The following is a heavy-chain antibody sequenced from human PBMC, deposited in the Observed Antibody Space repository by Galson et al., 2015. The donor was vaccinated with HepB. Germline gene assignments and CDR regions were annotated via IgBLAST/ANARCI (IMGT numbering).Heavy chain of an antibody. CDR3: AIDRGGGYGGKTRPKVWFDP. Sequence: SLRLSCAASGFTFSNYGMHWVRQAPGKGLEWVAVISYDANNKYYADSVKGRLTISRDNSKNTLYLQMNSLRAEDTAVYHCAIDRGGGYGGKTRPKVWFDPWGQGTMVTVSS. D-gene: IGHD4-23*01. CDR1: GFTFSNYG. V-gene: IGHV3-33*08. CDR2: ISYDANNK. J-gene: IGHJ5*02.